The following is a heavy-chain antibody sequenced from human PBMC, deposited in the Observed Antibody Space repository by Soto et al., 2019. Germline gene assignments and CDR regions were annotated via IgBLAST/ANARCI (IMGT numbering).Heavy chain of an antibody. CDR3: ARHRFSSGSDYFDY. CDR2: IKPNSGDT. J-gene: IGHJ4*02. V-gene: IGHV1-2*02. CDR1: GYTFNDYD. D-gene: IGHD3-22*01. Sequence: ASVKVSCKGSGYTFNDYDLHWVLQAPGQGLEWMGSIKPNSGDTDYSQTFQGRVTMTRDTSIRTAYMEVAGLRSDDTAVYYCARHRFSSGSDYFDYWGQGTLVTVSS.